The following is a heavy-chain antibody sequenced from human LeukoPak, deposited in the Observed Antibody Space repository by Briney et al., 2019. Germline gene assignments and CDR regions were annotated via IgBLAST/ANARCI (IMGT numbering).Heavy chain of an antibody. Sequence: GGSLRLSCAASGFTFSSYAMSWVRQAPGKGLEWVSAISGSGGSTYCADSVKGRFTISRDNSKNTLYLQMNSLRAEDTAVYYCAKVRVEQQLVRCYFDYWGQGPLVTVSS. CDR3: AKVRVEQQLVRCYFDY. CDR1: GFTFSSYA. J-gene: IGHJ4*02. CDR2: ISGSGGST. D-gene: IGHD6-13*01. V-gene: IGHV3-23*01.